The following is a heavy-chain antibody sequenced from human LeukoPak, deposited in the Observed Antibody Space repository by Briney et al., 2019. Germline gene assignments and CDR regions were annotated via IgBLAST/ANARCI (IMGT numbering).Heavy chain of an antibody. Sequence: SETLSLTCTVSGGSNSSSSYYWGWIRQPPGKGLEWIGSIYYSGSTYYNPSLKSRVTISVDTSKNQLSLKLSSVTAADTAVYYCASHRASRGDFWSGYYGYAFDIWGQGTMVTVSS. CDR2: IYYSGST. CDR3: ASHRASRGDFWSGYYGYAFDI. J-gene: IGHJ3*02. D-gene: IGHD3-3*01. V-gene: IGHV4-39*01. CDR1: GGSNSSSSYY.